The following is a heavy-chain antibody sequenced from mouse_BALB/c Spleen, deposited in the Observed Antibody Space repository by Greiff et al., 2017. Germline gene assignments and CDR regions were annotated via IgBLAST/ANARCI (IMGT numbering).Heavy chain of an antibody. CDR3: ARGWYDGFAY. CDR1: GFTFSSYA. Sequence: EVKLVESGGGLVKPGGSLKLSCAASGFTFSSYAMAWVRQTPEKRLEWVACISSGGSTYYPDSVKGRFTISRDNARNILYLQMSSLRSEDTAMYYCARGWYDGFAYWGQGTLVTVSA. V-gene: IGHV5-6-5*01. CDR2: ISSGGST. D-gene: IGHD2-14*01. J-gene: IGHJ3*01.